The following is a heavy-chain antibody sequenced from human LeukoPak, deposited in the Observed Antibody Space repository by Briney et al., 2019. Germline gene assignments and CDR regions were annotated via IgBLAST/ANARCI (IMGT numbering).Heavy chain of an antibody. CDR1: GYTFTGYY. Sequence: ALVKVSCKASGYTFTGYYMHWVRQAPGQGLECMGWINPNSGGTNYAQKFQGRVTMTRDTSISTAYMELSRLRSDDTAVYYCARDPPRVTMIVVAPDYWGQGTLVTVSS. D-gene: IGHD3-22*01. CDR2: INPNSGGT. J-gene: IGHJ4*02. CDR3: ARDPPRVTMIVVAPDY. V-gene: IGHV1-2*02.